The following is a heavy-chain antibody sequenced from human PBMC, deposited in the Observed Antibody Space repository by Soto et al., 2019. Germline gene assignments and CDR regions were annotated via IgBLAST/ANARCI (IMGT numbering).Heavy chain of an antibody. V-gene: IGHV4-59*01. CDR3: ARDHSSGWVNWFDP. CDR1: GGSISSYD. CDR2: IYSSGTT. D-gene: IGHD3-22*01. J-gene: IGHJ5*02. Sequence: SETLSLTCTVSGGSISSYDWSWIRQAPGKKLEWIGYIYSSGTTNYNPSPKSRVTMSRDTSKNQFSLKLSSVTTADTAVYYCARDHSSGWVNWFDPWGQGTLVT.